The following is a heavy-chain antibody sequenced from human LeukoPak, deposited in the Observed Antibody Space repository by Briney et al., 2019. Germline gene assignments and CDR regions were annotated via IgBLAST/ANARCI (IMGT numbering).Heavy chain of an antibody. Sequence: GGSLRLSCAASGFTFSSYAMSWVRQAPGKGLEWVSAISGSGGSTYYADSVKGRFTISRDNSKNTLYLQMNSLRAEDTAVYYCARDYAVGESFDIWGQGTLVTVSS. CDR1: GFTFSSYA. V-gene: IGHV3-23*01. CDR3: ARDYAVGESFDI. D-gene: IGHD3-16*01. CDR2: ISGSGGST. J-gene: IGHJ3*02.